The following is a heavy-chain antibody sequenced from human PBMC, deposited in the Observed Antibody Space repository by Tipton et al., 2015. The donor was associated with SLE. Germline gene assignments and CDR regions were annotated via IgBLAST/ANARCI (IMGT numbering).Heavy chain of an antibody. J-gene: IGHJ6*03. CDR1: GFTFSNYA. CDR2: ISYDGYNK. CDR3: ARGERSLETYDYYYMDV. D-gene: IGHD1-1*01. V-gene: IGHV3-30*04. Sequence: SLRLSCAASGFTFSNYAMNWVRQAPGKGLEWVAVISYDGYNKYYADSVKGRFTISRDNSKSTLYVQMNSLRAEDTAVYYCARGERSLETYDYYYMDVWGKGTTVTVSS.